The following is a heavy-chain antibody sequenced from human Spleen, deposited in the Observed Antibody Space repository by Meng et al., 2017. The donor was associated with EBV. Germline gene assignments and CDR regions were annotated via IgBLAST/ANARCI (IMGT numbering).Heavy chain of an antibody. CDR1: GDTFIGSY. V-gene: IGHV1-2*06. CDR2: IDPNSGDT. D-gene: IGHD4-17*01. CDR3: ARGVTTPDY. Sequence: QLLQSWAEVKKPCASVNRTCKASGDTFIGSYIHWVRQAPGQGRQWMGRIDPNSGDTNYTHNFQGRVTMTRDTPISTAYMEVSRLRSDDTALFFCARGVTTPDYWGQGTLVTVSS. J-gene: IGHJ4*02.